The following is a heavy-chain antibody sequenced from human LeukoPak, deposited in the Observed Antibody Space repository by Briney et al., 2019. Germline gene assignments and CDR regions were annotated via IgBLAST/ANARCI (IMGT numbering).Heavy chain of an antibody. Sequence: SETLSLTCGVSGDSISSDGHSWSWIRQPPGKGLEWIGEINHSGSTNYNPSLKSRVTISVDTSKNQFSLKLSSVTAADTAVYYCARQRRYYGSGSYYNVRFDYWGQGTLVTVSS. CDR2: INHSGST. D-gene: IGHD3-10*01. J-gene: IGHJ4*02. CDR1: GDSISSDGHS. CDR3: ARQRRYYGSGSYYNVRFDY. V-gene: IGHV4-34*01.